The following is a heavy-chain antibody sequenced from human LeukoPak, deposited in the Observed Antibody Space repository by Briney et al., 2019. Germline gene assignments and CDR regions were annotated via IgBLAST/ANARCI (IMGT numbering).Heavy chain of an antibody. D-gene: IGHD3-10*01. Sequence: QAGGSLRLSCAASGFTSSSYWMNWVRQAPGKGLEWVANIKQDGSEQYYVDSVKGRFSISRDNAKKSLYLQMDSLRAEDTAVYFCAKEGAYPIITYDSWGQGALVTVSS. J-gene: IGHJ5*01. CDR2: IKQDGSEQ. CDR3: AKEGAYPIITYDS. CDR1: GFTSSSYW. V-gene: IGHV3-7*01.